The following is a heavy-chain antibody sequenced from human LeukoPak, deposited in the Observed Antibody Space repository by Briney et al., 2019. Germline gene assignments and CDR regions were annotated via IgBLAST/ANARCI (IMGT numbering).Heavy chain of an antibody. CDR2: IYYSGST. CDR3: AKSLIDYDILTGSRIKEVDP. CDR1: GGSISSSSYY. V-gene: IGHV4-39*07. D-gene: IGHD3-9*01. Sequence: PSETLSLTCTVSGGSISSSSYYWGWIRQPPGKGLEWIGSIYYSGSTYYNPSLKSRVTISVDTSKNQFSLKLSSVTAADTAVYYCAKSLIDYDILTGSRIKEVDPWGQGTLVTVSS. J-gene: IGHJ5*02.